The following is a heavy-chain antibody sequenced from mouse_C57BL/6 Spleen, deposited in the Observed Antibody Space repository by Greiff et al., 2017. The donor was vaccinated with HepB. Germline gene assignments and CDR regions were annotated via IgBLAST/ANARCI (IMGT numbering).Heavy chain of an antibody. V-gene: IGHV1-82*01. CDR1: GYAFSSSW. J-gene: IGHJ2*01. Sequence: QVQLQQSGPELVKPGASVKISCKASGYAFSSSWMNWVKQRPGKGLEWIGRIYPGDGDTNYNGKFKGKATLTADKSSSTAYMQLSSLTSEDSAVYFCAREGDDYDRGGYWGQGTTLTVSS. CDR2: IYPGDGDT. D-gene: IGHD2-4*01. CDR3: AREGDDYDRGGY.